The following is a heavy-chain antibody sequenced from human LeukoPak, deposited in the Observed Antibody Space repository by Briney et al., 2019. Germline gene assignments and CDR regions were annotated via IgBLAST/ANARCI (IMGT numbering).Heavy chain of an antibody. CDR2: WYYTGNT. D-gene: IGHD2-8*01. V-gene: IGHV4-59*08. J-gene: IGHJ3*01. CDR1: GGSLSSSY. Sequence: SETLSLTCTVSGGSLSSSYWSLIRQPPGGGLEWIGYWYYTGNTNYSPALKSRVTISFATSKNQFSLNLRSVTATDMAVYYCARRVYNRGLYDLGAFDLWGQGTMVTVSS. CDR3: ARRVYNRGLYDLGAFDL.